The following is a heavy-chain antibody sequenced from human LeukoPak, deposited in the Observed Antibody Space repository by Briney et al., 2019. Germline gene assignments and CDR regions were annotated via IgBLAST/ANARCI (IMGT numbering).Heavy chain of an antibody. V-gene: IGHV3-48*01. Sequence: GGSLRLSCAASGFTFSSYSMNWVRQAPGKGLEWVSYISSSSTIYYADSVKGRFTISRDNAKNSLYLQMNSLRAEDTAVYYCAKDLYSNYGPADYWGQGNLVTVSS. J-gene: IGHJ4*02. CDR1: GFTFSSYS. D-gene: IGHD4-11*01. CDR2: ISSSSTI. CDR3: AKDLYSNYGPADY.